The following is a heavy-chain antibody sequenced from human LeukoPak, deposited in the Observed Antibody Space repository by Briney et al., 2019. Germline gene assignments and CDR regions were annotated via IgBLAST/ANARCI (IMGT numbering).Heavy chain of an antibody. V-gene: IGHV4-39*01. CDR2: IYYSGST. J-gene: IGHJ4*02. CDR3: ARRYFYDSCCYYYYFYN. D-gene: IGHD3-22*01. CDR1: GGSISSSSYY. Sequence: SETLSLTCAVSGGSISSSSYYAGWIRQPPGKGLEWIGSIYYSGSTYYNPSLKSRVTISVDTSKNQFSLKLSSVTAADTAVYYCARRYFYDSCCYYYYFYNSGQGTLVTVSS.